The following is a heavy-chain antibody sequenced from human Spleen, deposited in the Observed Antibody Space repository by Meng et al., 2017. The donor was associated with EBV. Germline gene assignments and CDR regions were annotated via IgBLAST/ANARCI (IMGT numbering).Heavy chain of an antibody. J-gene: IGHJ4*02. CDR1: AGSVIRDNYY. CDR3: ARDSGVRGE. D-gene: IGHD2-15*01. Sequence: QMPLRGSGPGLVKPLETLSLTCTVSAGSVIRDNYYWSWIRQPPGKGLEYIGYVYGAGSPNYNPSLKSRVTISMDTSKIQVSLKLTSVTAADTAVYYCARDSGVRGEWGQGTLVTVSS. V-gene: IGHV4-61*01. CDR2: VYGAGSP.